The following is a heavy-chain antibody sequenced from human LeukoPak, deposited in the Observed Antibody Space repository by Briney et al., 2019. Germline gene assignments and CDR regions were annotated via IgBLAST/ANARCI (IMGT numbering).Heavy chain of an antibody. D-gene: IGHD5-24*01. Sequence: ASVKVSCKASGYTFTSYYIHWVRQAPGQGLEWMGVINPSGGRIRYAQKFQGRVTMTRDTSTNTVSMELSSLRSEDTAVYYCARGGASRDGYDEGDVSFDYWGQGTLVTVSS. CDR3: ARGGASRDGYDEGDVSFDY. J-gene: IGHJ4*02. V-gene: IGHV1-46*01. CDR2: INPSGGRI. CDR1: GYTFTSYY.